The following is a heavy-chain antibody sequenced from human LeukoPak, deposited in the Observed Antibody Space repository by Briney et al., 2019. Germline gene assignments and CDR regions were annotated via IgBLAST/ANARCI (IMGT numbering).Heavy chain of an antibody. Sequence: PGGSLRLSCAASGFTFSDYYMSWIRQAPGKGLEWVSYISSSGSTIYYADSVKGRFTISRDNAKNSLYPQMNSLRAEDTAVYYCAREAPRIAADHFDWGQGTLVTVSS. V-gene: IGHV3-11*04. D-gene: IGHD6-13*01. J-gene: IGHJ4*02. CDR1: GFTFSDYY. CDR3: AREAPRIAADHFD. CDR2: ISSSGSTI.